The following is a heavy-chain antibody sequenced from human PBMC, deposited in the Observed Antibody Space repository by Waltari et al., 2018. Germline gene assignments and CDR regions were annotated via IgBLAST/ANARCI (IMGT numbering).Heavy chain of an antibody. CDR2: IYYSGST. CDR1: GGSISSYY. V-gene: IGHV4-59*01. J-gene: IGHJ6*03. D-gene: IGHD6-6*01. CDR3: ARGLGSSSYYYYYYMDV. Sequence: QVQLQESGPGLVKPSETLSLTCTVSGGSISSYYWSWIRQPPGKGLEWIGYIYYSGSTNYNPSLKRRVTISVDTSKNQFSLKLSSVTAADTAVYYCARGLGSSSYYYYYYMDVWGQGTMVTVSS.